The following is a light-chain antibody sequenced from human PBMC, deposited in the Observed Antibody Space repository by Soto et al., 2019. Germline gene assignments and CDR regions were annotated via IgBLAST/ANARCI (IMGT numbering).Light chain of an antibody. CDR2: GES. CDR1: QSVSSN. Sequence: EIVMTQSPATLSVSAGDSATLSCRASQSVSSNLAWYQQKPGQAPRLLIYGESTRATGIPDRFSGSGSGTELTLTISRLQSEDFAVYYCQQYNNWPQTXGQGTKVDIK. V-gene: IGKV3-15*01. CDR3: QQYNNWPQT. J-gene: IGKJ1*01.